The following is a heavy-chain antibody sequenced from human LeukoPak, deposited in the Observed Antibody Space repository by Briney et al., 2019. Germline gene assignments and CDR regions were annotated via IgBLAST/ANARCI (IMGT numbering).Heavy chain of an antibody. CDR2: IYYSGNT. J-gene: IGHJ3*02. V-gene: IGHV4-39*07. Sequence: SETLSLTCTVSGGSISSSSDYWGWIRQPPGKGLEWIGSIYYSGNTYYNPSLQSRVTTPVDTSKNQFSLMLSSVTAADTAVYYCARQIKSGWSLVDGFDIWGQGTMVTVSS. CDR3: ARQIKSGWSLVDGFDI. D-gene: IGHD6-19*01. CDR1: GGSISSSSDY.